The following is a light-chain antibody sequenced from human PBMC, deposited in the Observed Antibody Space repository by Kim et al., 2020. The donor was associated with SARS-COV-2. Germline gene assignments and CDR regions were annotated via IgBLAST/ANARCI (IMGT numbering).Light chain of an antibody. CDR1: PVVSTNY. J-gene: IGKJ4*01. CDR2: GAS. Sequence: PGERATLFCRASPVVSTNYFAWYQQKPGQAPRLLIYGASNRATGIPDRFSGSGSGADFTLTISRLEAEDFAVYYCQQYAGSPTFGRGTKVDIK. V-gene: IGKV3-20*01. CDR3: QQYAGSPT.